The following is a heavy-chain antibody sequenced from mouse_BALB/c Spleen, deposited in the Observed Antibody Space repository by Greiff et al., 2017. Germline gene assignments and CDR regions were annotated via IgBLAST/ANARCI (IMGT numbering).Heavy chain of an antibody. J-gene: IGHJ4*01. CDR1: GYTFTDYE. CDR2: IDPETGGT. D-gene: IGHD2-2*01. CDR3: ATYGYDDAMDY. V-gene: IGHV1-15*01. Sequence: QVQLQQSGAELVRPGASVTLSCKASGYTFTDYEMHWVKQTPVHGLEWIGAIDPETGGTAYNQKFKGKATLTADKSSSTAYMQLSSLTSEDSAVYYCATYGYDDAMDYWGQGTSVTVSS.